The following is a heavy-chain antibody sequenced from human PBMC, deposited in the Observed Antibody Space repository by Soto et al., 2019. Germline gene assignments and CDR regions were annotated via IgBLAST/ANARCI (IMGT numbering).Heavy chain of an antibody. Sequence: QVQLVESGGGVVQPGRSLRLSCAASGFTFSSYAMHWVRQAPGKGLEWVAVISYDGSNKYYAASVKGRFTISRDNSKNTLYLQMTSLRAEDTAVYYCARASNGWSYDYWGQGTLVTVSS. CDR2: ISYDGSNK. D-gene: IGHD6-19*01. CDR1: GFTFSSYA. J-gene: IGHJ4*02. V-gene: IGHV3-30-3*01. CDR3: ARASNGWSYDY.